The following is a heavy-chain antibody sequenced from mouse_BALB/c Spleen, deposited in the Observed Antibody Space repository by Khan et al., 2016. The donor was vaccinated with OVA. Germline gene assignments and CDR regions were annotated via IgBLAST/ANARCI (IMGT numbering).Heavy chain of an antibody. V-gene: IGHV2-2*02. CDR2: IWSGGST. D-gene: IGHD2-1*01. J-gene: IGHJ3*01. Sequence: QVQLKQSGPGLVQPSQSLSITCTVSGFSLTSYGVHWVRQSPGKGLEWLGVIWSGGSTDYNAAFISRLSISKDNSKSQVFFKMNSLQANDTAIYYCARSPYGNYGFAYWGQRTLVTVSA. CDR1: GFSLTSYG. CDR3: ARSPYGNYGFAY.